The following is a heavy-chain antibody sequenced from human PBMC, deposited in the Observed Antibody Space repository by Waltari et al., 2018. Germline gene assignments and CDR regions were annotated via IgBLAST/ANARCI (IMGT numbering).Heavy chain of an antibody. CDR2: ISGSVTYT. V-gene: IGHV3-21*01. CDR3: AREWFDP. J-gene: IGHJ5*02. Sequence: EVRLWESGGGLVKPGVSLRLSSAGFSFKFRDYLLNWVRPPPGKGLEWVSSISGSVTYTYYADSVKGRFTISRDNSKNSVYLQISNLRGDDTAMYYCAREWFDPWGQGTLVIVSS. CDR1: SFKFRDYL.